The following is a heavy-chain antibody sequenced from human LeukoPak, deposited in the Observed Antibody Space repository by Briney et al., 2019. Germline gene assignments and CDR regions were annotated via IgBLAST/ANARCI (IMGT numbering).Heavy chain of an antibody. J-gene: IGHJ4*02. CDR1: GFTFNSYE. V-gene: IGHV3-48*03. CDR3: ARYGAYSFDY. D-gene: IGHD4-17*01. CDR2: IGSSGATR. Sequence: GGSLRLSCAASGFTFNSYEMNWVRQAPGKGLEWLSYIGSSGATRYYADSVEGRFTVSRDNAKNSLYLQMNSLRAEDTAVYYCARYGAYSFDYWGQGTLVTVSS.